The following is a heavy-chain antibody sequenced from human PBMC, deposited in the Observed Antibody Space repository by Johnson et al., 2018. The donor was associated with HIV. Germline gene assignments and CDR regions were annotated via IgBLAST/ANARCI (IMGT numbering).Heavy chain of an antibody. D-gene: IGHD6-19*01. CDR3: VREGSEWLAGENTFDI. Sequence: VQLVESGGGLVQPGRSLRLSCAASGFTFSSYAMHWVRQAPGKGLEWVALIRYDGSNKYYADSVKGRFTISRDSSKNTLYLQMNSLRAEDTAVYYCVREGSEWLAGENTFDIWGQGTMVTVSS. V-gene: IGHV3-33*08. CDR1: GFTFSSYA. J-gene: IGHJ3*02. CDR2: IRYDGSNK.